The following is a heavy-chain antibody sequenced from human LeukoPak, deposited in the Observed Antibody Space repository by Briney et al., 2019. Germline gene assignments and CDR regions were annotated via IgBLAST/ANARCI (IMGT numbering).Heavy chain of an antibody. CDR3: IRGGIRVSGIDAFDI. Sequence: GGSLRLSCAASGFTFRDYDMHWVRQVPGRGLEWVSAIGIGDDTHYPDSVKGRFTISRENAKNSLYLQMNTLRDGDTAVYYCIRGGIRVSGIDAFDIWGRGTMVTVSS. J-gene: IGHJ3*02. CDR2: IGIGDDT. D-gene: IGHD5/OR15-5a*01. V-gene: IGHV3-13*01. CDR1: GFTFRDYD.